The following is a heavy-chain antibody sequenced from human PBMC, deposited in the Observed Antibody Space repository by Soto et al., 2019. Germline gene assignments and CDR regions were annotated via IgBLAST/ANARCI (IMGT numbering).Heavy chain of an antibody. J-gene: IGHJ4*02. D-gene: IGHD5-12*01. Sequence: GGSLRLSCAASGFTFSNYGMHWVRQAPGKGLEWVAVISFDGSNKYYADSVKGRFTISRDNSKNTLYLQMHSLRAEDTAVYYCATTFYSGPDWGQGTLVTVS. CDR3: ATTFYSGPD. V-gene: IGHV3-30*03. CDR1: GFTFSNYG. CDR2: ISFDGSNK.